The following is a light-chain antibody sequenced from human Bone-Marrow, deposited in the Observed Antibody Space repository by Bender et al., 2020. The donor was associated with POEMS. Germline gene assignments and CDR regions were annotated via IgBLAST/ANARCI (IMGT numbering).Light chain of an antibody. Sequence: SYELTQPPSVSVSPGQTATITCSGEKLGEEYACWYQQKPGQSPVVVIYQDTKRPSGVSDRFSGSTSGNTASLTISGTQTMDEADYYCQSWGSNTAVFGGGTKLTVL. CDR1: KLGEEY. CDR3: QSWGSNTAV. J-gene: IGLJ2*01. V-gene: IGLV3-1*01. CDR2: QDT.